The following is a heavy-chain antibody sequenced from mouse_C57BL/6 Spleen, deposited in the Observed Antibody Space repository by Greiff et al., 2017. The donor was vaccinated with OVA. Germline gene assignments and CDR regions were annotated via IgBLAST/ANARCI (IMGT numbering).Heavy chain of an antibody. D-gene: IGHD1-1*01. Sequence: QVQLQQPGAELVQPGASVKLSCKASGYTFTSYWMHWVKQRPGRGLEWIGRIDPNSGGTKYNEKFKSKATLTVDKPSSTAYMQLSSLTSEDSSDYYCEKKNGSSNAMGYWGQGTPVTVSS. V-gene: IGHV1-72*01. J-gene: IGHJ4*01. CDR2: IDPNSGGT. CDR3: EKKNGSSNAMGY. CDR1: GYTFTSYW.